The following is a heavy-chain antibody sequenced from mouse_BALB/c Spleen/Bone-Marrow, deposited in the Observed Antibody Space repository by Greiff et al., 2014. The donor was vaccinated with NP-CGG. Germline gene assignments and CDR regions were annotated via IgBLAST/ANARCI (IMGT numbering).Heavy chain of an antibody. Sequence: EVKLVESGPELVKPGPSMKISCKASGYSFTGYTMNWVKQSHGKNLEWIGLINPYNGGTSYNQKFKGKATLTVDKSSSTAYMEPLSLASEDSAVYFRARSGYRYDGGYFHVLGAGNPVPVSS. D-gene: IGHD2-14*01. J-gene: IGHJ1*01. V-gene: IGHV1-18*01. CDR2: INPYNGGT. CDR3: ARSGYRYDGGYFHV. CDR1: GYSFTGYT.